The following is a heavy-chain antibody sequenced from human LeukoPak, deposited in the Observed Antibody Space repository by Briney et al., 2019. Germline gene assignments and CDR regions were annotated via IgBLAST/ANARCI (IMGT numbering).Heavy chain of an antibody. D-gene: IGHD6-13*01. V-gene: IGHV3-23*01. CDR2: ISGSGGST. J-gene: IGHJ5*02. CDR1: GFAFNSCA. CDR3: AKSSSSWSGDWFDP. Sequence: QSGGSLRLSCAASGFAFNSCAMSWVRQAPGKGLEWVSAISGSGGSTYYADSVKGRFTISRDNSKNTLYLQMNSLRAEDTAVYYCAKSSSSWSGDWFDPWGQGTLVTVSS.